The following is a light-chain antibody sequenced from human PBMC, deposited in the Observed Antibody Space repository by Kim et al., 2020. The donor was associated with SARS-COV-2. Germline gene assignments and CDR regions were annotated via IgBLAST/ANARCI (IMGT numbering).Light chain of an antibody. V-gene: IGKV3-11*01. J-gene: IGKJ4*01. CDR2: DAS. CDR3: QQHSNWLT. Sequence: LSLSPGERATLSCRASQSVSSYLAWYQQKPGQAPRLLIYDASNRATGIPARFSGSGSGTDFTLTISSLEPEDFAVYYCQQHSNWLTVGGGTKVEI. CDR1: QSVSSY.